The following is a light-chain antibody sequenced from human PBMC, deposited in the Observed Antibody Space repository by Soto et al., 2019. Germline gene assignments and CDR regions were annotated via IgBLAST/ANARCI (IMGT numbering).Light chain of an antibody. V-gene: IGKV3-15*01. CDR3: QQYHSWPFT. Sequence: EIVMTQSPATLSVSPGERATLSCRASQSVSSNLAWYQQKPGQAPRLLIYGASTRATGIPARFSDSGSGTEITLPISSMQDEGLSVYYGQQYHSWPFTSDPGTKVDIK. J-gene: IGKJ3*01. CDR1: QSVSSN. CDR2: GAS.